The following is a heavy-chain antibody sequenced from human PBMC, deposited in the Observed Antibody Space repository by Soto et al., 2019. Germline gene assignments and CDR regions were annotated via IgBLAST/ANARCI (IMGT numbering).Heavy chain of an antibody. V-gene: IGHV4-34*01. CDR2: INHSGTT. CDR1: GGSFSNYY. Sequence: SETLSLTCAVYGGSFSNYYWSWIRQPPGKGLEWIGEINHSGTTNYNPSLKGRVTISVDTSKKQFSLNLSSVTAADTAVYYCSRVEIRLYGSGSYRSHWNAFDIWGQGTMVTVSS. CDR3: SRVEIRLYGSGSYRSHWNAFDI. D-gene: IGHD3-10*01. J-gene: IGHJ3*02.